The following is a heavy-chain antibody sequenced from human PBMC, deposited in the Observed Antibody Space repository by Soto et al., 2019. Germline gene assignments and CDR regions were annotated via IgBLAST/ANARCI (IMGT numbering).Heavy chain of an antibody. V-gene: IGHV4-34*01. J-gene: IGHJ6*02. CDR2: INHSGST. D-gene: IGHD2-2*01. Sequence: QVQLQQWGAGLLKPSETLSLNCAVYGGSFSGYYWSWIRQPPGKGLEWIGEINHSGSTNYNPSIKSRVTISVDTSKNQFSLKLSSLTAADTAVYYCASLNLVVPAANYSMDVWGQGTTVTVSS. CDR1: GGSFSGYY. CDR3: ASLNLVVPAANYSMDV.